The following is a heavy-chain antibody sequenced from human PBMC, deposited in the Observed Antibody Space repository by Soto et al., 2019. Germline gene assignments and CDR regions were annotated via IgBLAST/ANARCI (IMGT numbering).Heavy chain of an antibody. CDR1: GGSISSSNW. Sequence: QVQLQESGPGLVKPSGTLSLTCAVSGGSISSSNWWSWVRQPPGKGLEWIGEIYHSGNTNYNPSPKRRVTMAVDQSRNQFSLKLSSVTAAGTAVYYCARRWGEGRVDDWGQGTLVTVSS. D-gene: IGHD3-10*01. CDR2: IYHSGNT. CDR3: ARRWGEGRVDD. J-gene: IGHJ4*02. V-gene: IGHV4-4*02.